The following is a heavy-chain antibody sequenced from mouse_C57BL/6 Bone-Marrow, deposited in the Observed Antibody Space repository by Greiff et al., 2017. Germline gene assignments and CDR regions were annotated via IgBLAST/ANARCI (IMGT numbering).Heavy chain of an antibody. J-gene: IGHJ4*01. CDR2: IYPGSGST. D-gene: IGHD1-1*01. Sequence: QVQLQQPGAELVKPGASVKLSCKASGYTFTSYWITWVKQRPGQGLEWIGDIYPGSGSTNYNQKFKSKATLTVDTTSSTAYMQLSSLTSEDSAVYYCASLLLRLYYAMDYWGQGTSVTVSS. CDR1: GYTFTSYW. CDR3: ASLLLRLYYAMDY. V-gene: IGHV1-55*01.